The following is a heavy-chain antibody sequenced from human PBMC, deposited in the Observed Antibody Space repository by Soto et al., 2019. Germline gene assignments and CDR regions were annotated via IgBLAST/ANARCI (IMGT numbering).Heavy chain of an antibody. D-gene: IGHD6-6*01. CDR1: GFTFSSYG. J-gene: IGHJ4*02. CDR2: IWYDGSNK. Sequence: QVQLVESGGGVVQPGRSLRLSCAASGFTFSSYGMHWVRQAPGKGLEWVAVIWYDGSNKYYADSVKGRFTISRDNSKNTLYLQMNSLRAEDTAVYYCARDRRISNIAGRNTIDYWGQGTLVTVSS. CDR3: ARDRRISNIAGRNTIDY. V-gene: IGHV3-33*01.